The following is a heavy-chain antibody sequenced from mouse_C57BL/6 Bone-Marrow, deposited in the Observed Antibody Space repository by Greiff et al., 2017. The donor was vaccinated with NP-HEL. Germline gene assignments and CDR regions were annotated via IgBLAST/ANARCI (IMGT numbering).Heavy chain of an antibody. J-gene: IGHJ2*01. CDR3: ALTNWPVYFDY. D-gene: IGHD4-1*01. V-gene: IGHV1-52*01. CDR2: IDPSDSET. CDR1: GYTFTSYW. Sequence: QVQLQQPGAELVRPGSSVKLSCKASGYTFTSYWMHWVKQRPIQGLEWIGNIDPSDSETHYNQKFKDKATLTVAKSSSTAYMQLSSLTSEDSAVYYCALTNWPVYFDYWGQGTTLTVSS.